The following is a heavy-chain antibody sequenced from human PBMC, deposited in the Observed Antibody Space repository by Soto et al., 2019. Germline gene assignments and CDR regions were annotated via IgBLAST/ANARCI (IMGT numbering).Heavy chain of an antibody. V-gene: IGHV4-31*03. J-gene: IGHJ5*02. D-gene: IGHD6-6*01. CDR3: ARDNTSSSPRFDP. Sequence: PSETLSLTCTVSGGSISSGGYYWSWIRQHPGKGLEWIGYIYYSGSTYYNPSLKSRVTISVDTSKNQFSLKLSSVTAADTAVYYCARDNTSSSPRFDPWGQGALVTVSS. CDR1: GGSISSGGYY. CDR2: IYYSGST.